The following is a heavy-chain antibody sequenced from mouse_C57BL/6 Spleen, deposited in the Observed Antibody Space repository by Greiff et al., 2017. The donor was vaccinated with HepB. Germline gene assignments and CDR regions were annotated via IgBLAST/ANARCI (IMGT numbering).Heavy chain of an antibody. CDR2: INPNNGGT. CDR1: GYTFTDYN. V-gene: IGHV1-22*01. D-gene: IGHD1-1*01. Sequence: VQLQQSGPELVKPGASVKMSCKASGYTFTDYNLHWVKQSHGKSLEWIGYINPNNGGTSYNQKFKGKATLTVNKSSSTAYMELRSLTSEDSAVYYCARSVYYRHFDYWGQGTTLTVSS. J-gene: IGHJ2*01. CDR3: ARSVYYRHFDY.